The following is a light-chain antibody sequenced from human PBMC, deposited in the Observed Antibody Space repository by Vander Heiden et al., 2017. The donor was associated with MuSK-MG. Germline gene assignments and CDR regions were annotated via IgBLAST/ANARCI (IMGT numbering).Light chain of an antibody. CDR2: GES. V-gene: IGKV3-20*01. CDR1: QSVSITY. Sequence: EIVLTQSPGTLSLSPGERVTLSCRASQSVSITYVAWYQQKPGQAPRLVIYGESGRATGIPDRFSGSGSGTDFTLTISRLEPEDFAVYYCQQDGSSPTFGQGTKLEIK. J-gene: IGKJ2*01. CDR3: QQDGSSPT.